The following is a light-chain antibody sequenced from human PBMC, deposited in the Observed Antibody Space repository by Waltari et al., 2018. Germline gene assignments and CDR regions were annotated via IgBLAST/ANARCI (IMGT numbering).Light chain of an antibody. V-gene: IGKV3-20*01. Sequence: EIVLTQSPGSLSSSPGERVTPSCRASQSVSSALAWYQQKPGQAPRLLIFGASNRATGIPNRFSGSGSETDFSLTISRLEPEDFAVYYCQHYVRLPATFGRGTKVEIK. CDR3: QHYVRLPAT. CDR1: QSVSSA. J-gene: IGKJ1*01. CDR2: GAS.